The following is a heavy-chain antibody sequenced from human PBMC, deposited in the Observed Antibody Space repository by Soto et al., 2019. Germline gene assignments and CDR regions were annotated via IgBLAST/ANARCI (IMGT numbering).Heavy chain of an antibody. Sequence: GGPLRLSCTASGFTFGDYAMRWFRQAPGQGLEWVGFIRSKAYGGTTEYAGSVKGRFTISRDDSKSIAYLQMNSLNTEDTAVYYSTSVHGTNTTFPPIWGQGTLVTVSP. CDR1: GFTFGDYA. CDR3: TSVHGTNTTFPPI. V-gene: IGHV3-49*03. CDR2: IRSKAYGGTT. J-gene: IGHJ4*02. D-gene: IGHD1-1*01.